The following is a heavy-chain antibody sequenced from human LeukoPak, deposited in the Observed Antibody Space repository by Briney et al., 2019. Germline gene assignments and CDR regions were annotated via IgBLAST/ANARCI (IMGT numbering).Heavy chain of an antibody. Sequence: SETLSLTCTVSGGSISSYYWSWIRQPAGKGLEWIGRIYTSGSTNYNPSLKSRVTMSVDTSKNQFSLKLSSVTAADTAVYYCARDRPYYYDSSGYSFDYWGQGTLVTVSS. CDR1: GGSISSYY. CDR3: ARDRPYYYDSSGYSFDY. D-gene: IGHD3-22*01. V-gene: IGHV4-4*07. J-gene: IGHJ4*02. CDR2: IYTSGST.